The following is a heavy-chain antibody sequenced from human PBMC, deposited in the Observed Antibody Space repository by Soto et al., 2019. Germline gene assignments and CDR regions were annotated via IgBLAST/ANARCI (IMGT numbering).Heavy chain of an antibody. J-gene: IGHJ6*02. CDR2: ISAYNGNT. CDR3: ARSVVTATPTRYYYYGMDV. Sequence: ASVKVSCKASGYTFTSYGISWVRQAPGQGLEWMGWISAYNGNTNYAQKLQGRVTMTTDTSTSTAYMELRSLRSDDTAVYCCARSVVTATPTRYYYYGMDVWGQGTTVTVSS. D-gene: IGHD2-21*02. CDR1: GYTFTSYG. V-gene: IGHV1-18*04.